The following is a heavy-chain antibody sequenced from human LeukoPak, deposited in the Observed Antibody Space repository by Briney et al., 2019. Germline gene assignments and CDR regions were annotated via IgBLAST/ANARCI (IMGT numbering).Heavy chain of an antibody. J-gene: IGHJ4*02. CDR1: GFTFSSYW. V-gene: IGHV3-7*01. D-gene: IGHD2-2*03. CDR2: IKQDGSEK. CDR3: VRDLDIVVVPAAYADY. Sequence: GGSLRLSCAASGFTFSSYWMSWVRQAPGKGLEWVANIKQDGSEKYYVDSVKGRFTISRDNAKNSLHLQMNSLRAEDTAVYYCVRDLDIVVVPAAYADYWGQGTLVTVSS.